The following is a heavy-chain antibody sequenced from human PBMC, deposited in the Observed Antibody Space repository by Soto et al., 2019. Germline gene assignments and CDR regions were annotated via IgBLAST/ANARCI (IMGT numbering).Heavy chain of an antibody. V-gene: IGHV3-23*01. CDR3: AKVAQIQLWLAPYYFDY. Sequence: LXLSCAASGFTFSSYSMSWVRQAPGKGLECVSAISGSGGSTYYADSVKGRFTISRDNSKNTLYLQMNSLRAEDTAVYYCAKVAQIQLWLAPYYFDYWGQGTLVTVSS. J-gene: IGHJ4*02. CDR2: ISGSGGST. D-gene: IGHD5-18*01. CDR1: GFTFSSYS.